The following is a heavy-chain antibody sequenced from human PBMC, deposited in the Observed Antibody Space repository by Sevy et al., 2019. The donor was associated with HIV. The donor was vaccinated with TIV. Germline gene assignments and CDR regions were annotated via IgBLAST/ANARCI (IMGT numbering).Heavy chain of an antibody. CDR2: IKSEFDGGAI. J-gene: IGHJ6*02. D-gene: IGHD5-12*01. V-gene: IGHV3-15*01. Sequence: GGSLRLSCTASGFTFSSAWMSWVRQAPGKGLEWVGRIKSEFDGGAIDYAAPVKGRFTISREDSKNTVYLQMNSLKTEDTAVYYCITDPAYKGYDEEVINYYFYGMDVWGQGTTVTVSS. CDR3: ITDPAYKGYDEEVINYYFYGMDV. CDR1: GFTFSSAW.